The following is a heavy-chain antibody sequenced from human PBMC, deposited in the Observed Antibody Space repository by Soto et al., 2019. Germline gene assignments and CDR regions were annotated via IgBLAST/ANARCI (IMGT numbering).Heavy chain of an antibody. Sequence: XSVKDSFKASGYTFTCYYIHWVRQAPGQGLEWMGWINPKSGDTNYAQKFQGRVSMTRDTSITTAYMEVSRLKSDDTAVYYCARGSPRMGALPTYWGQGTLVTVSS. CDR1: GYTFTCYY. V-gene: IGHV1-2*02. J-gene: IGHJ4*02. D-gene: IGHD1-26*01. CDR2: INPKSGDT. CDR3: ARGSPRMGALPTY.